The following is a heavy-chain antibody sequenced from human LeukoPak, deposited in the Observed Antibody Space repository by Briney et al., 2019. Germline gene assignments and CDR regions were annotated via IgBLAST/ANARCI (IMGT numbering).Heavy chain of an antibody. D-gene: IGHD4-17*01. CDR1: GYTFTSYY. Sequence: GASVKVSCKASGYTFTSYYMHWVRQAPGQGLEWMGLINPSGGSTNYAQKLQGRVTMTTDTSTSTAYMELRSLRSDDTAVYYCARGFYGDYGGYWGQGTLVTVSS. CDR2: INPSGGST. V-gene: IGHV1-46*01. CDR3: ARGFYGDYGGY. J-gene: IGHJ4*02.